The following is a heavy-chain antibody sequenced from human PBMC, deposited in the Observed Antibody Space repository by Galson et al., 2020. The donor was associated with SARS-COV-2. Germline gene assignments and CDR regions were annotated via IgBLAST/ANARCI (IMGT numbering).Heavy chain of an antibody. Sequence: QLGESLKIPCAASGFTLTNYAMHWVRQAPGKGLEWLTVITHDGKIQVYADSVKGRFTISRDNSGNMVFLQIVSLRPDDTALYYCTRDVSGGASDIWGQGTMVTVSS. J-gene: IGHJ3*02. V-gene: IGHV3-30*04. CDR1: GFTLTNYA. D-gene: IGHD1-26*01. CDR3: TRDVSGGASDI. CDR2: ITHDGKIQ.